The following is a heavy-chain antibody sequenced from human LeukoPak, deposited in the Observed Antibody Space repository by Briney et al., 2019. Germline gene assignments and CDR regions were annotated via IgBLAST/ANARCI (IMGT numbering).Heavy chain of an antibody. CDR1: GGTFSNYA. CDR3: ARGGVYVSGRMYAFDI. CDR2: IIPMFGVA. Sequence: ASVKVSCKASGGTFSNYAISWVRQAPGQGLEWMGGIIPMFGVANYAQKFQGRVTITADKSTSIAYMELSSLRSEDTAVYYCARGGVYVSGRMYAFDIWGQGTMVTVSS. V-gene: IGHV1-69*10. J-gene: IGHJ3*02. D-gene: IGHD3-10*01.